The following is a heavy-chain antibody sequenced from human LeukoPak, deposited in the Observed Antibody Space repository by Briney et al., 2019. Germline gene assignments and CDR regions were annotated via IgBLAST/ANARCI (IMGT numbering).Heavy chain of an antibody. D-gene: IGHD3-22*01. Sequence: GASVKVSCKASGGTFSSYAISWVRQAPGQGLEWMGGIIHIFGTANYAQKFQGRVTITTDESTSTAYMELSSLRSEDTAVYYCARGHDSSGSYFDYWGQGTLVTVSS. V-gene: IGHV1-69*05. CDR1: GGTFSSYA. CDR3: ARGHDSSGSYFDY. J-gene: IGHJ4*02. CDR2: IIHIFGTA.